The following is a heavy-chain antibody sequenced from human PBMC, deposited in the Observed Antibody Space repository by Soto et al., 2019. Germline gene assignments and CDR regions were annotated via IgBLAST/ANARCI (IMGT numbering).Heavy chain of an antibody. CDR3: ARRARPDFYYMDV. J-gene: IGHJ6*03. Sequence: EVQLAESGGGLAQPGGSLSLSCAASGFTLSGYAMDWVRQAPGKGLEYVSGISSNGVGTYYASSVQGRFTISRDNSKNSVYLQMGSLRPEDMAVYYCARRARPDFYYMDVWGKGTTVTVSS. CDR2: ISSNGVGT. CDR1: GFTLSGYA. V-gene: IGHV3-64*01. D-gene: IGHD6-6*01.